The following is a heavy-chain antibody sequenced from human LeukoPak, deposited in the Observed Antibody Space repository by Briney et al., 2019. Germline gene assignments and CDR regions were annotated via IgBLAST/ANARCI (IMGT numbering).Heavy chain of an antibody. CDR3: AREGTHTNIWSQWFDP. J-gene: IGHJ5*02. CDR1: HYSFTSDYY. CDR2: IYHTGTT. D-gene: IGHD2-8*01. Sequence: PSETLSLTCTVSHYSFTSDYYWVWIRQSPERGLEWIGSIYHTGTTYYNPSLKSRVTISLDTSRNQFSLTMRSVTAADTAMYYCAREGTHTNIWSQWFDPWGLGTLVTVSS. V-gene: IGHV4-38-2*02.